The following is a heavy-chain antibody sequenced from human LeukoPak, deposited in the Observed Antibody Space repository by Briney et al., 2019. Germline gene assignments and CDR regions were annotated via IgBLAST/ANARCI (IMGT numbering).Heavy chain of an antibody. CDR1: GYTFTSYG. CDR2: ISAYNGNT. D-gene: IGHD3-22*01. V-gene: IGHV1-18*01. CDR3: ARDEIYDSSGYYGDGFDY. J-gene: IGHJ4*02. Sequence: PGASVKVSCKASGYTFTSYGISWVRQAPGQGLEWMGWISAYNGNTNYAQKLQGRVTMTTDTSTSTAYMELRSLRSDDTAVYYCARDEIYDSSGYYGDGFDYWGQGTLVTVSS.